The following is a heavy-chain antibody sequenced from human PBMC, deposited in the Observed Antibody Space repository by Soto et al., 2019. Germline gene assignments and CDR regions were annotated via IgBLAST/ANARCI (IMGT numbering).Heavy chain of an antibody. CDR1: GGSISSYY. Sequence: SETLSLICTVSGGSISSYYWSWIRQPPGKGLEWIGYIYYSGSTNYNPSLKSRVTISVDTSKNQFSPKLSSVTAADTAVYYCGGGGGTNWFDPWGQGTLVTVSS. CDR2: IYYSGST. J-gene: IGHJ5*02. V-gene: IGHV4-59*01. D-gene: IGHD3-16*01. CDR3: GGGGGTNWFDP.